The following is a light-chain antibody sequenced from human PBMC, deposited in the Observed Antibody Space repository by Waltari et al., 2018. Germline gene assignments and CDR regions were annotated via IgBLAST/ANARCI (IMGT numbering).Light chain of an antibody. CDR2: TNN. CDR3: AAWDDSLSGWV. Sequence: QSVLTQPPSASGTPGQRVTIPFSGGSSNIETNALHWYRQLPGTAPKLPIYTNNQRPSGVPDRFSASKSGTSASLAISGLQSEDEAHYYCAAWDDSLSGWVFGGGTKLTVL. J-gene: IGLJ3*02. CDR1: SSNIETNA. V-gene: IGLV1-44*01.